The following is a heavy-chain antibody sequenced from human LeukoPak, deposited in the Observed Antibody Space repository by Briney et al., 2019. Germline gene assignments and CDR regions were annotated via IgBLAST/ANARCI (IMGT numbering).Heavy chain of an antibody. V-gene: IGHV4-59*01. D-gene: IGHD3-10*01. Sequence: PSETLSLTCTVSGGSISSYYWSWIRQPPGKGLEWIGYIYYSGSTNYSPSLKSRVTISVDTSKNQFSLKLSSVTAADTAVYYCARARYYGSGRLAFDYWGQGTLVTVSS. J-gene: IGHJ4*02. CDR2: IYYSGST. CDR1: GGSISSYY. CDR3: ARARYYGSGRLAFDY.